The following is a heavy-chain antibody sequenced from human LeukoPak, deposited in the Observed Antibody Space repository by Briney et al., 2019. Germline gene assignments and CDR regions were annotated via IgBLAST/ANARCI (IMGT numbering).Heavy chain of an antibody. Sequence: XXSXXRQAPGXGLEWVANIKQDGSEKYYVDSVKGRFTISRDNAKNSLYLQMNSLRAEDTAVYYCARDTLYYYDSSGYDYWGQGTLVTVSS. CDR2: IKQDGSEK. J-gene: IGHJ4*02. CDR3: ARDTLYYYDSSGYDY. V-gene: IGHV3-7*01. D-gene: IGHD3-22*01. CDR1: X.